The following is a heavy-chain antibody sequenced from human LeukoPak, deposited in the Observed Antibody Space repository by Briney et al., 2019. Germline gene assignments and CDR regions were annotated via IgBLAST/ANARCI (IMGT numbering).Heavy chain of an antibody. V-gene: IGHV1-69*13. CDR1: GGTFSSYA. J-gene: IGHJ6*03. CDR2: IIPIFGTA. CDR3: TTYGSGSFTSYYMDV. Sequence: SVKVSCKASGGTFSSYAISWVRQAPGQGLEWMGGIIPIFGTANYAQKFQGRVTITADESTSTAYMELSSLRSEDTAVYYCTTYGSGSFTSYYMDVWGKGTTVTVSS. D-gene: IGHD3-10*01.